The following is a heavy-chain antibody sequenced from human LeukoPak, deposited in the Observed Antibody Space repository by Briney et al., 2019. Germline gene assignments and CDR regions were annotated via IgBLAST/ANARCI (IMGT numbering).Heavy chain of an antibody. CDR3: ARDRTYYDFWSGPIDYYYYGMDV. CDR2: INHSGST. V-gene: IGHV4-34*01. CDR1: DGSFSGYY. Sequence: SETLSLTCAVYDGSFSGYYWSWIRQPPGKGLEWIGEINHSGSTNYNPSLKSRVTMSVDTSKNQFSLKLSSVTAADTAVYYCARDRTYYDFWSGPIDYYYYGMDVWGQGTTVTVSS. J-gene: IGHJ6*02. D-gene: IGHD3-3*01.